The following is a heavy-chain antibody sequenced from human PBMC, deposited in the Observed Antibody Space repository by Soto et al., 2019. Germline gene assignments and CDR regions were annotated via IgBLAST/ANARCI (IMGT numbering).Heavy chain of an antibody. CDR2: IYYSGST. CDR3: ARGDDYVWGSYPH. V-gene: IGHV4-39*01. J-gene: IGHJ4*02. D-gene: IGHD3-16*02. CDR1: GGSISSSSYY. Sequence: SETLSLTCTVSGGSISSSSYYRGWIRQPPGKGLEWIGSIYYSGSTYYNPSLKSRVTISVDTSKNQFSLKLSSVTAADTAVYYCARGDDYVWGSYPHWGQGTLVTVSS.